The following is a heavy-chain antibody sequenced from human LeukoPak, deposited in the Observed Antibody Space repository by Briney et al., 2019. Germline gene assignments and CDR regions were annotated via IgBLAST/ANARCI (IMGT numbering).Heavy chain of an antibody. CDR2: ITGSGGST. CDR1: GSTFSNYA. D-gene: IGHD2-15*01. Sequence: PGGSLRLSCAASGSTFSNYAVTWVRQAPGKGLEWVSAITGSGGSTYYADSVKGRFTISRDNSRNTLYLQMNSLRAEDTALYYCAKDRVVAATNWYFDLWGRGTLVSVSS. J-gene: IGHJ2*01. CDR3: AKDRVVAATNWYFDL. V-gene: IGHV3-23*01.